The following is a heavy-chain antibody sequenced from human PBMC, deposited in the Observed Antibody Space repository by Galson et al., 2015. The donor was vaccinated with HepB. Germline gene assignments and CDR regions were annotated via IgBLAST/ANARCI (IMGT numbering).Heavy chain of an antibody. Sequence: SLRLSCAASGFTFSNYAMTWARQAPGKGLEWVSGISGSIGGTFYIDSVKGRFTISRDDSRNTVYLQMNALRVEDTAVFYCVKGPLESISSGVGHYSYGLDVWGRGTTVTVSS. J-gene: IGHJ6*02. CDR2: ISGSIGGT. V-gene: IGHV3-23*01. CDR3: VKGPLESISSGVGHYSYGLDV. CDR1: GFTFSNYA. D-gene: IGHD1-1*01.